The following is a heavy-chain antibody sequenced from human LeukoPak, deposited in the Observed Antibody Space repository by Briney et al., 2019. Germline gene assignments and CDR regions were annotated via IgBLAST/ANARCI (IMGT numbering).Heavy chain of an antibody. CDR2: IKSKTDGGTT. CDR3: TTTRVRGVFSHAFDI. V-gene: IGHV3-15*01. J-gene: IGHJ3*02. CDR1: GFTFSNAW. D-gene: IGHD3-10*01. Sequence: PGGSLRLSCAASGFTFSNAWMSWVRQAPGKGLEWVGRIKSKTDGGTTDYAAPVKGRFTISRDDSKNTLYLQMNSLKTEDTAVYYCTTTRVRGVFSHAFDIWGQGTMVTVSS.